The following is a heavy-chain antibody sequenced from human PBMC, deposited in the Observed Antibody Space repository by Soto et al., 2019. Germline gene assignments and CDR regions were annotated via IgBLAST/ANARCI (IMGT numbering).Heavy chain of an antibody. Sequence: QITLKESGPTLVKPTQTLTLTCTFSGFSLSTRGVGVGWIRQPPGKALEGLEVIYWDDAKEYSPSLQNRVTITKDTSKNQVVLTMTNMGPMDTGTYYCARKGPEAWPLDFWGQGTLVTVSS. J-gene: IGHJ4*02. CDR1: GFSLSTRGVG. V-gene: IGHV2-5*02. CDR2: IYWDDAK. CDR3: ARKGPEAWPLDF.